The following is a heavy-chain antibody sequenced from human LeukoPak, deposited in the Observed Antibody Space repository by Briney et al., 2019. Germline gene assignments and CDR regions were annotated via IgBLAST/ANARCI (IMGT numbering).Heavy chain of an antibody. CDR3: ARRTYSSGFDYIDY. J-gene: IGHJ4*02. Sequence: SETLSLTCTVSGGSISSYYWSWIRQPPGKGLEWIGYIYHSGSTSYNPSLKSRVTISVDTSKSQFSLKLSSVIAADTAVYYCARRTYSSGFDYIDYWGQGTLVTASS. CDR2: IYHSGST. CDR1: GGSISSYY. D-gene: IGHD6-19*01. V-gene: IGHV4-59*08.